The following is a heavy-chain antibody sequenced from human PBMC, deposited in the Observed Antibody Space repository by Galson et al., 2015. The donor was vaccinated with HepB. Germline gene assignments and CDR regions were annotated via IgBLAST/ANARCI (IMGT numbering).Heavy chain of an antibody. D-gene: IGHD6-19*01. CDR3: ASRHGEQWLVNDY. J-gene: IGHJ4*02. CDR2: IYNGGNT. Sequence: LRLSCAASGISVSSNYMSWVRQAPGRGLEWVSVIYNGGNTYYADSVKGRFSISRDNSKNTLYLQMNSLRAKDTAVYYCASRHGEQWLVNDYWGQGTLVTVSS. V-gene: IGHV3-66*01. CDR1: GISVSSNY.